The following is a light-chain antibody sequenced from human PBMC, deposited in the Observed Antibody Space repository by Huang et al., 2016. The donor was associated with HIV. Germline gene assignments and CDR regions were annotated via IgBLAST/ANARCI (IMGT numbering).Light chain of an antibody. V-gene: IGKV3-11*01. Sequence: EIVLTQSPATLSLSPGDRASLSCRASQSLSINFAWYQQKPGQAPRLLIYDTSNRATGIPARFSGSGSGTDFTLTISNLEPEDSAVYHCQQRSNSITFGQGTRLEIK. CDR3: QQRSNSIT. CDR2: DTS. CDR1: QSLSIN. J-gene: IGKJ5*01.